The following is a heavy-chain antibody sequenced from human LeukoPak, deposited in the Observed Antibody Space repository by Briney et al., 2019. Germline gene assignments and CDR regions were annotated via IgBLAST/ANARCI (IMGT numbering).Heavy chain of an antibody. CDR1: GFTFSNYW. J-gene: IGHJ4*02. CDR3: AAYSGSQGSFDY. D-gene: IGHD6-6*01. CDR2: IKQDGSAK. V-gene: IGHV3-7*01. Sequence: GGSLRLSCVASGFTFSNYWMAWVRQAPGKGLEWVANIKQDGSAKYYVDSVKGRFTISRDNAKNSLYLQMNSLRAEDTAVYYCAAYSGSQGSFDYWGQGTLVTVSS.